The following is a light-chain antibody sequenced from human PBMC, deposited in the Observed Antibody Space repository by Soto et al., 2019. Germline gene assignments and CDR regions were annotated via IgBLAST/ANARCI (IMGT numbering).Light chain of an antibody. J-gene: IGKJ2*01. CDR3: QSYNDWPFT. CDR2: GAS. CDR1: ESLSTY. V-gene: IGKV3-15*01. Sequence: EIVMTQSPATLSVSPGERVALSCRASESLSTYLAWYQQKPGQAPRLLIYGASTKATGIPARFSGSGSATEFTLTISSLQSEDFAVYYCQSYNDWPFTFGQGTKLEI.